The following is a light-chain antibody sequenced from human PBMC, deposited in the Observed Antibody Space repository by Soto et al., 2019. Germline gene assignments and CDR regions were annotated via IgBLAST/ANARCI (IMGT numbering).Light chain of an antibody. J-gene: IGKJ2*01. CDR1: QKGVSRCVNKNY. V-gene: IGKV4-1*01. CDR2: AAS. Sequence: DIVMTQSPDSLAVSLGEGATINCRTSQKGVSRCVNKNYLAWYQHKPGQAPRLLIYAASNRATGIPDQFSGSGSGTDYTLTITRLQAEDSAVYYCHQYVKAPLTFGQGTKVDIK. CDR3: HQYVKAPLT.